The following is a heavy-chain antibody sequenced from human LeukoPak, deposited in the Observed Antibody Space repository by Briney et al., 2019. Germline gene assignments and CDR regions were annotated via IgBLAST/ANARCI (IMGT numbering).Heavy chain of an antibody. CDR3: ARTQSGDAFDI. CDR1: GFTFSSYS. CDR2: ISSSSSTI. D-gene: IGHD4-11*01. Sequence: GGSLRLSCAASGFTFSSYSMNWARQAPGKGLEWVSYISSSSSTIYYADSVKGRFTISRDNAKNSLYLQMNSLRAEDTAVYYCARTQSGDAFDIWGQGTMVTVSS. J-gene: IGHJ3*02. V-gene: IGHV3-48*01.